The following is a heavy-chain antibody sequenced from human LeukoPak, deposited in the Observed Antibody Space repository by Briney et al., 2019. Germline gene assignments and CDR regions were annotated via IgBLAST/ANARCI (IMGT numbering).Heavy chain of an antibody. Sequence: GGSLRLSCAASGFTFSETWMSWVRQAPGKGLEWVASIRPDGSSGAYVDSVKGRFAISRDNAKSSLSLQMNTLRVEDTAVYYCWHPLIQGAVSWGQGTLVTVSS. CDR1: GFTFSETW. CDR3: WHPLIQGAVS. CDR2: IRPDGSSG. V-gene: IGHV3-7*01. D-gene: IGHD3-10*01. J-gene: IGHJ5*02.